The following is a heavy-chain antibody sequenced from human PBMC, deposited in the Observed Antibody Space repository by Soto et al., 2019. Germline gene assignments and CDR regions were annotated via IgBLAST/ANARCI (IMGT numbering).Heavy chain of an antibody. J-gene: IGHJ4*02. CDR1: GGSISSSSYY. CDR3: ARQKMVVAATRFVFDY. Sequence: QLQLQESGPGLVKPSETLSVTCTVSGGSISSSSYYWGWIRQPPGKGLEWIGRIYYSGSTYYNPSLKSRVTISVDTSKNQFSLKLSSVTAADTAVYYCARQKMVVAATRFVFDYWGQGTLVTVSS. V-gene: IGHV4-39*01. D-gene: IGHD2-15*01. CDR2: IYYSGST.